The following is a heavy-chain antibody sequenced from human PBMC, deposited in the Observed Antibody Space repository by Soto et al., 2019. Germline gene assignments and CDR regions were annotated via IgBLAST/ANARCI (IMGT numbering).Heavy chain of an antibody. J-gene: IGHJ4*02. CDR3: ALVVVTATRTGYSDY. V-gene: IGHV1-69*08. CDR2: IIPILGTA. CDR1: GGNFSSNI. D-gene: IGHD2-15*01. Sequence: QVQLVQSGAEVKKPGSSVKVSCKASGGNFSSNIISWVRQAPGQGLEWMGRIIPILGTANYAQKFQGRVTITADKSTSTAYMELNSLRSEDTAVYYCALVVVTATRTGYSDYWGQGTLVTVSS.